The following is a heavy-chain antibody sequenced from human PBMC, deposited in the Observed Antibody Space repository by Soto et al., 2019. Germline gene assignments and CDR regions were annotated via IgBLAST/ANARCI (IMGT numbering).Heavy chain of an antibody. D-gene: IGHD4-17*01. V-gene: IGHV3-23*01. Sequence: EVQLLESGGGLVQPGGSLRLSCAASGFTFSSYAMNWLRQAPGKGLGWCVAISGSGGSTYYADSVKGRFTISRDNSKNTRYLQKNSLRAEDTAVYYCAKSTTTVRLNYFDYWGQGTLVTVSS. CDR3: AKSTTTVRLNYFDY. J-gene: IGHJ4*02. CDR2: ISGSGGST. CDR1: GFTFSSYA.